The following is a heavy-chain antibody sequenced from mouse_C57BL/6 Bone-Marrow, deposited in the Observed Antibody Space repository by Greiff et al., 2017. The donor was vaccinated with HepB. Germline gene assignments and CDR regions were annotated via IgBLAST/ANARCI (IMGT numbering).Heavy chain of an antibody. J-gene: IGHJ2*01. Sequence: EVKVVESGGGLVKPGGSLKLSCAASGFTFSSYAMSWVRQTPEKRLEWVATISDGGSYTYYPDNVKGRFTISRDNATNNLYLQMSHLKSEDTAMYYCEREKIYFDYWGQGTTLTVSS. CDR2: ISDGGSYT. CDR1: GFTFSSYA. V-gene: IGHV5-4*01. CDR3: EREKIYFDY.